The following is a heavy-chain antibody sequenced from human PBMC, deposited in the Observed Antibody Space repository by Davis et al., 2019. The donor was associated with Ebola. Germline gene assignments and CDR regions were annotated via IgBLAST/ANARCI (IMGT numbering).Heavy chain of an antibody. Sequence: GESLKISCVASGFTFSSYSMNWVRQAPGKGLEWVSYISSSSSTIYYADSVKGRFTISRDNSKNTLYLQMNSLRAEDTAVYYCARDRAVAGTSWGQGTLVTVSS. CDR2: ISSSSSTI. CDR1: GFTFSSYS. J-gene: IGHJ5*02. CDR3: ARDRAVAGTS. D-gene: IGHD6-19*01. V-gene: IGHV3-48*01.